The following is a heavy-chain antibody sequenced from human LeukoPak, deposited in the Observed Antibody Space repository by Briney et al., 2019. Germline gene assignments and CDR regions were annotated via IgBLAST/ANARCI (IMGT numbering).Heavy chain of an antibody. V-gene: IGHV3-74*01. CDR2: ISSDGSNT. CDR3: TRVFGRGEAQNDFDF. J-gene: IGHJ3*01. Sequence: GGSLRLSCAASGLTFSRFWMHWVRQVPGKGLEWVSRISSDGSNTTYADSVKGRFTISRDNAKSTLYLQMNSLRAEDTAVYYCTRVFGRGEAQNDFDFGGKGQVSPSPQ. D-gene: IGHD3-3*01. CDR1: GLTFSRFW.